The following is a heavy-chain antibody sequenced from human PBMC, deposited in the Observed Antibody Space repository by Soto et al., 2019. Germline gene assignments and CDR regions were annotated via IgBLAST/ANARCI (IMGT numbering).Heavy chain of an antibody. Sequence: ELQLVQSGGGLAQPGGSLRLSCIASGFSSSDYWMAWIRQVPGKGLELVAAINGDGSDRGYLESVEGRFTISRDNANNSVFLHLNTLTAEDTAMYFCTRDPSWGAFDIWGQGTMVTVSS. J-gene: IGHJ3*02. D-gene: IGHD7-27*01. CDR1: GFSSSDYW. CDR2: INGDGSDR. CDR3: TRDPSWGAFDI. V-gene: IGHV3-7*01.